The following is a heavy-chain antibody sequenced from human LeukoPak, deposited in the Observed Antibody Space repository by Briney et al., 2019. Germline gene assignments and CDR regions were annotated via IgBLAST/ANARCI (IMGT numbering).Heavy chain of an antibody. CDR1: GFTFSSYA. V-gene: IGHV3-23*01. J-gene: IGHJ4*02. D-gene: IGHD2-2*01. Sequence: GVSVRLSCAASGFTFSSYAMSWVRQAPGKGLEWVSAISGSGGSTYYADSVKGRFTISRDNSKNTLYLHMNSLRAEDTAIYYCAKDPTIVVGPVAQFDYWGQGTLVTVSS. CDR3: AKDPTIVVGPVAQFDY. CDR2: ISGSGGST.